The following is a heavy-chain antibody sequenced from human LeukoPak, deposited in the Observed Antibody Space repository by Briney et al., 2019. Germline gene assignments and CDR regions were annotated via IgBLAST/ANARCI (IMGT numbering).Heavy chain of an antibody. V-gene: IGHV4-39*07. CDR2: ISYSGST. CDR1: GGSISSSSYY. J-gene: IGHJ5*02. CDR3: ARDWGFGDSEDWFDP. D-gene: IGHD3-10*01. Sequence: SETLSLTCTVSGGSISSSSYYWGWIRQPPGKGLEWIGSISYSGSTYYNPSLRSRVSISVDKSTNHISLEVTSVTAADTAVYYCARDWGFGDSEDWFDPWGQGTLVTVSS.